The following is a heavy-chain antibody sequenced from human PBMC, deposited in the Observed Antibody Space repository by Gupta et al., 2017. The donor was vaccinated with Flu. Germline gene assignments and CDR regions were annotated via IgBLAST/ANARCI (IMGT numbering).Heavy chain of an antibody. J-gene: IGHJ4*02. Sequence: QLQLQESGPRLVRPSETVSLTCSVSGDSIRRSTFYWGWFRQPPGKGLEWIGAVSYSATAYYNPSPESRVTIDVDTSKNQFSLRLRSATAADTAVYYCARHIGNGDQDYWGQGILVTVSS. CDR1: GDSIRRSTFY. CDR2: VSYSATA. D-gene: IGHD2-21*02. CDR3: ARHIGNGDQDY. V-gene: IGHV4-39*01.